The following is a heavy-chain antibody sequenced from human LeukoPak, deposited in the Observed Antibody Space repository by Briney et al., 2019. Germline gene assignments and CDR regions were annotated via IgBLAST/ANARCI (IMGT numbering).Heavy chain of an antibody. Sequence: QSGRSLRLSCAASGFTFDDYAMHWVRQAPGKGLEWVSGISWNSGSIGYADSVKGRFTISRDNSKNTLYLQMNSLRAEDTAVYYCAKDEFVSVGQYCSSTSCYLNAFDIWGQGTMVTVSS. CDR3: AKDEFVSVGQYCSSTSCYLNAFDI. D-gene: IGHD2-2*01. CDR2: ISWNSGSI. V-gene: IGHV3-9*01. J-gene: IGHJ3*02. CDR1: GFTFDDYA.